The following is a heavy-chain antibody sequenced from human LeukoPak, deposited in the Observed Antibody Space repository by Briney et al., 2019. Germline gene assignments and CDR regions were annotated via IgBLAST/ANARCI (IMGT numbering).Heavy chain of an antibody. CDR3: ARRDYAAWFDP. J-gene: IGHJ5*02. CDR1: GDSITSGAFY. V-gene: IGHV4-39*01. CDR2: VYYSGST. Sequence: SETLSPTCNVSGDSITSGAFYWAWIRQSPGKGLEWIGNVYYSGSTQYNPSLRGRVSISMDKTKNQFSLNLNSVSVTDTAIYYCARRDYAAWFDPWGQGTLVTLSS. D-gene: IGHD4/OR15-4a*01.